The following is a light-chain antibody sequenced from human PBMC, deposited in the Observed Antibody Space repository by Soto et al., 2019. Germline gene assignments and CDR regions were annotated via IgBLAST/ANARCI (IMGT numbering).Light chain of an antibody. CDR3: SSYTSSSSLYV. V-gene: IGLV2-14*01. CDR2: EVS. Sequence: QSALTQPASVSGSPGQSITISCTGSRSDIGGSKYVSWYQQLPGKAPKLLIYEVSVRPSGITDRFSGSKSGITASLTISGLQSEDEAVYYCSSYTSSSSLYVFGSGTKLTVL. CDR1: RSDIGGSKY. J-gene: IGLJ1*01.